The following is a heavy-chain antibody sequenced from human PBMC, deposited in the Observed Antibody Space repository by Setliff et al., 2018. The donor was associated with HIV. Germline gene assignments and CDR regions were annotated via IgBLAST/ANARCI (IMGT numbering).Heavy chain of an antibody. D-gene: IGHD5-12*01. CDR3: ARHIAGYSAYDLGWFDP. CDR1: GYSFTTYA. V-gene: IGHV1-18*01. CDR2: ISAYNGNT. J-gene: IGHJ5*02. Sequence: ASVKVSCKASGYSFTTYAISWVRQAPGQGLEWMGWISAYNGNTLYAQKFQGRVTMTTDTSTSTAYMDLRSLRSDDTAVYYCARHIAGYSAYDLGWFDPWGQGTLVTVSS.